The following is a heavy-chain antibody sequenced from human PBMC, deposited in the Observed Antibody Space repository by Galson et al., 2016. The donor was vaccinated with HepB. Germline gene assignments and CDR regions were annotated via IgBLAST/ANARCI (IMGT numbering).Heavy chain of an antibody. Sequence: SLRLSCAASGFTFSIYDMHWVRQATGKGLEWVSAIGAAGDTYYPGSVKGRFTISRENANNSLYLHMNSLRAGDTAVYYCAREGGCSGGRCHNAAFDIWGQGTMVTVSS. D-gene: IGHD2-15*01. CDR3: AREGGCSGGRCHNAAFDI. J-gene: IGHJ3*02. CDR2: IGAAGDT. CDR1: GFTFSIYD. V-gene: IGHV3-13*01.